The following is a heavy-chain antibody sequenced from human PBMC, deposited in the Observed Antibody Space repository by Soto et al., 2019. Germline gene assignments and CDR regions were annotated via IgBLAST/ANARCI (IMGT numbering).Heavy chain of an antibody. CDR1: GFPFLHYG. D-gene: IGHD6-19*01. CDR3: ARDRNGGWFHMDV. J-gene: IGHJ6*02. Sequence: QVQLVESGGGVVQPGRSLRLSCVGSGFPFLHYGMHWVRQAPGKGLEWVAVIWSDGNKESYADSVKGRFAISRDNSKDTLYLEMNSLRVEDTAVYFCARDRNGGWFHMDVWGQGTTVSVSS. V-gene: IGHV3-33*01. CDR2: IWSDGNKE.